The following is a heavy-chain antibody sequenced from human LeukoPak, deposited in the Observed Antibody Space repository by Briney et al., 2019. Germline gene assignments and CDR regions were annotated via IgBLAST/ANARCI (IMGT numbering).Heavy chain of an antibody. J-gene: IGHJ4*02. CDR3: ARDPSIYYYDSSGSGFDY. Sequence: ASVKVSCKASGYTFTSYGISWVRRAPGQGLEWMGWISAYNGNTNYAQKLQGRVTMTTDTSTSTAYMELRSLRSDDTAVYYCARDPSIYYYDSSGSGFDYWGQGTLVTVSS. CDR2: ISAYNGNT. D-gene: IGHD3-22*01. CDR1: GYTFTSYG. V-gene: IGHV1-18*01.